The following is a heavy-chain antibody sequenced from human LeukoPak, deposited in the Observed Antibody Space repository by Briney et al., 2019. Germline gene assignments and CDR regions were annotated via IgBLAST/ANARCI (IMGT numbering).Heavy chain of an antibody. V-gene: IGHV1-69*04. CDR2: IIPILGIA. CDR3: ARDLDILTGYSHDAFDI. J-gene: IGHJ3*02. CDR1: GCTLSSYA. D-gene: IGHD3-9*01. Sequence: SVHVSCKASGCTLSSYAISLVRQAPGQGLEWMGRIIPILGIANYAQKFQGRVTITADKSTSTAYMELSSLRSEDTAVYYCARDLDILTGYSHDAFDIWGQGTMVTVSS.